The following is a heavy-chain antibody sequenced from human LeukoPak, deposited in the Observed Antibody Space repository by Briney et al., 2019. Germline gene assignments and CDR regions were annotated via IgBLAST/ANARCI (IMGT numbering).Heavy chain of an antibody. CDR3: AKAPLSYDSSGPFDY. D-gene: IGHD3-22*01. CDR2: ISGNGVST. V-gene: IGHV3-23*01. CDR1: GFTFSSYA. J-gene: IGHJ4*02. Sequence: GGSLRLSCATSGFTFSSYAMSWVRQAPGKGLEWVSAISGNGVSTYYADSVKGRFTISRDNSKNTLYLQMNSLRAEDTAVYYCAKAPLSYDSSGPFDYWGQGTPVTVSS.